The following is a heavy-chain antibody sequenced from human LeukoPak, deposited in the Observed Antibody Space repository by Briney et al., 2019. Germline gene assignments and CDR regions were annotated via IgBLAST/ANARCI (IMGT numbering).Heavy chain of an antibody. Sequence: PGGSLRLSCAASGFTFSSYGMHWVRQAPGKGLEWVAVISYDGSNKYYADSVKGRFTISRDNSKNTLYLQMNSLRAEDTAVYYCAKGTSSYMDVWGKGTTVTISS. J-gene: IGHJ6*03. V-gene: IGHV3-30*18. CDR2: ISYDGSNK. CDR3: AKGTSSYMDV. CDR1: GFTFSSYG.